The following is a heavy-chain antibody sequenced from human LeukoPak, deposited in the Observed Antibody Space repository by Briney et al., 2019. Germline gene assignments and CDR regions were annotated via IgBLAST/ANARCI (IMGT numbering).Heavy chain of an antibody. CDR2: IYYSGST. J-gene: IGHJ5*02. D-gene: IGHD6-6*01. Sequence: NPSETLSLTCTVSGTSISSSSYYWGWIRQPPGKGLEWIGSIYYSGSTYYKPSLKSRVTISVDTSKNQFSLKLSSVTAADTAVYYCARLSYSSSRRNLVVFRPNFDPWGQGTLVTVSS. CDR3: ARLSYSSSRRNLVVFRPNFDP. V-gene: IGHV4-39*07. CDR1: GTSISSSSYY.